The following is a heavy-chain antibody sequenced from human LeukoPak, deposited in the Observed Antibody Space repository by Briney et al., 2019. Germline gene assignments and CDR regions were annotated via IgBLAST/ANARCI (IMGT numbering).Heavy chain of an antibody. Sequence: GGSLRLSCAVSGFTFSSSAMSWVRQAPGKGLEWVSAISNNGGYTYYADSVQGRFTISRDNSKSTLCLQMNSLRAEDTAVYYCAKQLGYCSDGSCYFPYWGQGTLVTVSS. D-gene: IGHD2-15*01. V-gene: IGHV3-23*01. CDR3: AKQLGYCSDGSCYFPY. CDR2: ISNNGGYT. J-gene: IGHJ4*02. CDR1: GFTFSSSA.